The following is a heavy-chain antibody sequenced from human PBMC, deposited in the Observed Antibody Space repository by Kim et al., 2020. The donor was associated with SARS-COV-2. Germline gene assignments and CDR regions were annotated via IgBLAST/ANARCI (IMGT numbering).Heavy chain of an antibody. J-gene: IGHJ3*02. D-gene: IGHD1-7*01. CDR1: GFTFSSYA. V-gene: IGHV3-23*01. Sequence: GGSLRLSCAASGFTFSSYAMSWVRQAPGKGLEWVSAISGSGGSTYYADSVKGRFTISRDNSKNTLYLQMNSLRAEDTAVYYCARREEDWNLGDAFDIWGQGTXVTVSS. CDR3: ARREEDWNLGDAFDI. CDR2: ISGSGGST.